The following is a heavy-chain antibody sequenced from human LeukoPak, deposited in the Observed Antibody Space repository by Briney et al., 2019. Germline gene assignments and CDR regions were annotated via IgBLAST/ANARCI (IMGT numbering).Heavy chain of an antibody. J-gene: IGHJ4*02. CDR2: IIPIFGTA. CDR1: GGTFSSYA. D-gene: IGHD6-13*01. CDR3: ARGVAAAGKELDY. V-gene: IGHV1-69*13. Sequence: SVKVSCKASGGTFSSYAISWVRQAPGQGLEWMGGIIPIFGTANYAQKFQGRVTITADESTSTAYMELSSLRSEDTAVYYCARGVAAAGKELDYWGQGTLVTVSS.